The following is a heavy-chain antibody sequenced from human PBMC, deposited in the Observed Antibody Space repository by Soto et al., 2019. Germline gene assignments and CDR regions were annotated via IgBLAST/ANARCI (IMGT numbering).Heavy chain of an antibody. D-gene: IGHD3-10*01. CDR2: IYPSGST. J-gene: IGHJ4*02. Sequence: SLTRTFSVSAVSISGYSWSWIRQPAGKGLDWIGYIYPSGSTDYNPSLNSRATISLDRSKSQFSLKLSSVTAADTAVYYCARDIGSFAYGEGYRGQGNQVP. V-gene: IGHV4-59*12. CDR1: AVSISGYS. CDR3: ARDIGSFAYGEGY.